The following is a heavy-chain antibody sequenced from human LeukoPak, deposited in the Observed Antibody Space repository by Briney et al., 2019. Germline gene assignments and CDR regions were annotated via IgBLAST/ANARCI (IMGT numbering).Heavy chain of an antibody. Sequence: GTSLRLSCAASGFTFSSYAMHWVRQAPGKGLEWVAVISYDGSNKYHADSVKGRFTISRDNSKNTLYLQMNSLRAEDTAVYYCAREAARYDAFDIWGQGTMVTVSS. CDR3: AREAARYDAFDI. CDR1: GFTFSSYA. D-gene: IGHD6-6*01. J-gene: IGHJ3*02. CDR2: ISYDGSNK. V-gene: IGHV3-30*01.